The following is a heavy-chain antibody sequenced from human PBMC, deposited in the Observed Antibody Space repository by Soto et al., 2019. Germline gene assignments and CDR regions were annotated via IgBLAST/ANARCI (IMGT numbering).Heavy chain of an antibody. D-gene: IGHD2-15*01. CDR1: GFTFSSYG. CDR2: ISYDGSNK. Sequence: QVQLVESGGGVVQPGRSLRLSCAASGFTFSSYGMHWVRQAPGKGLEWVAVISYDGSNKYYADSVKGRFTISRDNSKNTLYLQMNSLRAEDTAVYYCAKDLEEGSGPFDYWGQGTLVTVSS. V-gene: IGHV3-30*18. J-gene: IGHJ4*02. CDR3: AKDLEEGSGPFDY.